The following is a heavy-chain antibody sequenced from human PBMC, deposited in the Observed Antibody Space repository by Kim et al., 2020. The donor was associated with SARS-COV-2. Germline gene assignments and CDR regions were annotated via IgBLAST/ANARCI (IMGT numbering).Heavy chain of an antibody. CDR2: IYHSGST. CDR3: ARGDSHRPYGMDV. J-gene: IGHJ6*02. Sequence: SETLSLTCAVSGGSISSSNWWSWVRQPPGKGLEWIGEIYHSGSTNYNPSLKSRVTISVDKSKNQFSLKLSSVTAADTAVYYCARGDSHRPYGMDVWGQGTTVTVSS. V-gene: IGHV4-4*02. D-gene: IGHD2-21*01. CDR1: GGSISSSNW.